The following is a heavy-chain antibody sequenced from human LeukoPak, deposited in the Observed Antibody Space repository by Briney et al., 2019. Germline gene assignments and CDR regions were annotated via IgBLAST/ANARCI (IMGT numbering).Heavy chain of an antibody. J-gene: IGHJ4*02. CDR1: GFTFSSYE. D-gene: IGHD3-10*01. CDR3: AREGSYFFDY. V-gene: IGHV3-48*03. Sequence: AGGSLRLSCAASGFTFSSYEMNWVRQAPGKGLEWVSFISNNGDTITYVDSVKGRFTISRDNAKDSLFLQMNTLRAEDTAVYYCAREGSYFFDYWGQGTLVTVSS. CDR2: ISNNGDTI.